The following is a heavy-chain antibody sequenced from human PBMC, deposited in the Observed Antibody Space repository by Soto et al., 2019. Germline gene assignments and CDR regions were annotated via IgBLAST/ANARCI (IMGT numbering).Heavy chain of an antibody. Sequence: SLRLSCAASGFTFFSYALSWGRPAPGKGLDWVSAISGSGGSTYYADSVKGRFTISRDNSKNTLYLQMDSLRAEDTAVYYCAKAPSAGYYYDSSGYYFDYWGQGTLVTVSS. D-gene: IGHD3-22*01. J-gene: IGHJ4*02. CDR1: GFTFFSYA. V-gene: IGHV3-23*01. CDR2: ISGSGGST. CDR3: AKAPSAGYYYDSSGYYFDY.